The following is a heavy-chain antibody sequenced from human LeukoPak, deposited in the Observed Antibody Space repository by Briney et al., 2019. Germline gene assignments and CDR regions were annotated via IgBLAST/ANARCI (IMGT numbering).Heavy chain of an antibody. V-gene: IGHV1-69*13. CDR3: AREPFCSGGSCYSDY. CDR2: IIPIFGTA. J-gene: IGHJ4*02. Sequence: ASVKVSCKASGGTFSSYAISWVRQAPGQGLEWMGGIIPIFGTANYAQKFQGRVTITADESTSTAYMELSSLRSEDMAVYYCAREPFCSGGSCYSDYWGQGTLVIVSS. D-gene: IGHD2-15*01. CDR1: GGTFSSYA.